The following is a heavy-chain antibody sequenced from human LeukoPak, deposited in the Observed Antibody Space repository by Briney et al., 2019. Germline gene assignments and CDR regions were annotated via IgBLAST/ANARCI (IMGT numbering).Heavy chain of an antibody. CDR2: IYSGGST. CDR3: AKGLGARRSSDVY. D-gene: IGHD6-6*01. V-gene: IGHV3-66*01. J-gene: IGHJ4*02. CDR1: EFSVGSNY. Sequence: PGGSLRLSCAASEFSVGSNYMTWVRQAPGKGLEWVSLIYSGGSTYYADSVKGRFTISRDNSKNTLYLQMNSLRAEDTAVYYCAKGLGARRSSDVYWGQGTLVTVSS.